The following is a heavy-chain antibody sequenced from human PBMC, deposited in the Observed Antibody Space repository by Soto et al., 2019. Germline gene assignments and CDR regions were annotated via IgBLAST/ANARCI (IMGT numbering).Heavy chain of an antibody. Sequence: ASVKVSCKASGYSFIGYYMHWVRQAPGQGLEWMGWINPNSGGTNYAQKFQGRVTMTRDTSTTTAYMEVSRLRSDDTAVYYCARGAGYHDFWGGRFTANWLDPWGQGTLVTV. CDR2: INPNSGGT. CDR1: GYSFIGYY. CDR3: ARGAGYHDFWGGRFTANWLDP. D-gene: IGHD3-3*01. J-gene: IGHJ5*02. V-gene: IGHV1-2*02.